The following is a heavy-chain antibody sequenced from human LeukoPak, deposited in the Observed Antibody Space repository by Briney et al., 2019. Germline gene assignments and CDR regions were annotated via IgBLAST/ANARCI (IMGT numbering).Heavy chain of an antibody. D-gene: IGHD2-15*01. J-gene: IGHJ6*02. V-gene: IGHV3-23*01. CDR3: ARDSVREGSFPLHYYYYGMDV. Sequence: GGSLRLSCAASGFTFSNYAMSWVRQAPGKGLEWVSTIGGSGAGTYYADSVKGRFTISRDNSKNMLYLQMNSLRAEDTAVYYCARDSVREGSFPLHYYYYGMDVWGQGATVTVSS. CDR1: GFTFSNYA. CDR2: IGGSGAGT.